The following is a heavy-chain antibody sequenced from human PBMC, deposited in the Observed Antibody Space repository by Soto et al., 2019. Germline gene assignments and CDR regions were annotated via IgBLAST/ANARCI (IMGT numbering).Heavy chain of an antibody. J-gene: IGHJ3*01. CDR3: APSSGGAGAFDF. CDR1: GFTFNTYE. D-gene: IGHD3-10*01. V-gene: IGHV3-48*03. Sequence: QSGGSLRLSCAASGFTFNTYEMNWVRQAPGRGLEWVSYISSSGSTTYYADSVKGRFTISRDNAKNSRYLQMNRLRAEDTAIYYCAPSSGGAGAFDFWGQGTMVTVSS. CDR2: ISSSGSTT.